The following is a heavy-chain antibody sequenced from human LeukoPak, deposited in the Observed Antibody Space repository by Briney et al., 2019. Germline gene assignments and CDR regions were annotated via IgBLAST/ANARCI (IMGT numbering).Heavy chain of an antibody. D-gene: IGHD3-3*01. V-gene: IGHV3-15*07. J-gene: IGHJ4*02. CDR1: GFTFSNAY. CDR3: AKAVVLMSGYEYYFDY. Sequence: AGGSLRLSCAASGFTFSNAYMNWVRQAPGKGLEWVGRIKPKTDGETTEYAAPVKDRFSISRDDSKSMMYLQMNSLKTEDTAVYYCAKAVVLMSGYEYYFDYWGQGTLVTVSS. CDR2: IKPKTDGETT.